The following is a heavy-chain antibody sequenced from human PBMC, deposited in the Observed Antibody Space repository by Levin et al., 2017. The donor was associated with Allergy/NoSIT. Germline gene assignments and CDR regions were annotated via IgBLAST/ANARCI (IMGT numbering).Heavy chain of an antibody. V-gene: IGHV6-1*01. CDR3: ARDIEDDVWSSYQQYFLDY. Sequence: SSETLSLTCAISGDSISNNGVAWNWIRQSPSRGLEWLGRTYYRSKWFNEYALSVEGRVTITPHTSKNQFSLQLNSVTPEDTAVYYCARDIEDDVWSSYQQYFLDYWGQGILVTVSS. J-gene: IGHJ4*02. D-gene: IGHD3-3*01. CDR2: TYYRSKWFN. CDR1: GDSISNNGVA.